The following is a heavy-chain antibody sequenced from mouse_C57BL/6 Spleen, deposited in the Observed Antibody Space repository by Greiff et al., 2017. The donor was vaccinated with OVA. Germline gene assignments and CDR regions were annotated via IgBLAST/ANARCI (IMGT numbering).Heavy chain of an antibody. CDR3: ARSTGTGAMDY. D-gene: IGHD4-1*02. V-gene: IGHV1-26*01. CDR2: INPNNGGT. J-gene: IGHJ4*01. Sequence: VQLQQSGPELVKPGASVKISCKASGYTFTDYYMNWVKQSHGKSLEWIGDINPNNGGTSYNQKFKGKATLTVDKSSSTAYMELRSLTSEDSAVYYCARSTGTGAMDYWGQGTSVTVSS. CDR1: GYTFTDYY.